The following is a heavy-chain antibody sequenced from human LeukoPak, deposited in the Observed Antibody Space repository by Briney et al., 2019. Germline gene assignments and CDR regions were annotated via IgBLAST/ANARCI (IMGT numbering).Heavy chain of an antibody. Sequence: ASVKVSCKASGYTFTGYYMHWVRQAPGQGLEWMGWINPNSGGTNYVQKFQGRVTMTRDTSISTAYMELSRLRSDDTAVYYCANAPYGSGSYYNNWFDPWGQGTLVTVSS. CDR1: GYTFTGYY. CDR2: INPNSGGT. V-gene: IGHV1-2*02. CDR3: ANAPYGSGSYYNNWFDP. J-gene: IGHJ5*02. D-gene: IGHD3-10*01.